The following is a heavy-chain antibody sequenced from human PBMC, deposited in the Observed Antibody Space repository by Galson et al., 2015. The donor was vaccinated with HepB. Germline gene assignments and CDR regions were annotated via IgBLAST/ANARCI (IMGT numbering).Heavy chain of an antibody. V-gene: IGHV3-49*03. Sequence: SLRLSCAASGFTFGDHAMSWYRQAPGKGLEWVAFIRSKAYGETTEYAASVKGRFTISRDDSKSIAYLQMNSLKTEDTAVYYCTRDPSYPGWVHYWGQGTLVTVSS. D-gene: IGHD1-26*01. CDR1: GFTFGDHA. J-gene: IGHJ4*02. CDR3: TRDPSYPGWVHY. CDR2: IRSKAYGETT.